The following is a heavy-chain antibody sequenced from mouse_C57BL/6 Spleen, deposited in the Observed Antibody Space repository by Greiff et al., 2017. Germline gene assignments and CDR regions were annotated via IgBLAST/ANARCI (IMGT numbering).Heavy chain of an antibody. Sequence: EVQLQQSGPVLVKPGASVKMSCKASGYTFTDYYMNWVKQSHGKSLEWIGVINPYNGGTSYNQKFKGKATLTVDKSSSTAYMELNSLTSEDSAVYYCARKGLQDWYFDVWGTGTTVTVSS. J-gene: IGHJ1*03. CDR3: ARKGLQDWYFDV. V-gene: IGHV1-19*01. CDR1: GYTFTDYY. D-gene: IGHD2-13*01. CDR2: INPYNGGT.